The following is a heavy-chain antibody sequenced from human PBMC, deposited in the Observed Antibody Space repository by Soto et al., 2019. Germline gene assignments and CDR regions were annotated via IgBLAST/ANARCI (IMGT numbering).Heavy chain of an antibody. CDR1: GYTFTTYG. D-gene: IGHD2-2*02. Sequence: ASVKVSCKASGYTFTTYGISWVRQAPGQGLEWMGWISAYNGNTNYALKLQGRVTMTTDTSTSTAYMELRSLRSDDTAVYYCARERCSSTSCYKGPFYYYGMDVWGQGTTVTVSS. V-gene: IGHV1-18*01. CDR2: ISAYNGNT. J-gene: IGHJ6*02. CDR3: ARERCSSTSCYKGPFYYYGMDV.